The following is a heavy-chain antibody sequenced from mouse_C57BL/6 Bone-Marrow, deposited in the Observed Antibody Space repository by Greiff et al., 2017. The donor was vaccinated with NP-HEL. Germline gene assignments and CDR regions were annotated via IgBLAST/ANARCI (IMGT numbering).Heavy chain of an antibody. J-gene: IGHJ2*01. V-gene: IGHV14-4*01. CDR2: IDPENGDT. CDR3: TTDGYSYYVDY. D-gene: IGHD2-3*01. CDR1: GFNIKDDY. Sequence: EVQLQESGAELVRPGASVKLSCTASGFNIKDDYMHWVKQRPEQGLEWIGWIDPENGDTEYASKFQGKATITADTSSNTAYLQLSSLTSEDTAVYYCTTDGYSYYVDYWGQGTTLTVSS.